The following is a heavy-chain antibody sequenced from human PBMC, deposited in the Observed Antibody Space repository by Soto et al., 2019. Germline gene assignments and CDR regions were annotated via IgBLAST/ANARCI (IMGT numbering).Heavy chain of an antibody. CDR2: IIPLIGTA. J-gene: IGHJ6*02. D-gene: IGHD4-4*01. CDR1: GGTFSTYG. V-gene: IGHV1-69*18. Sequence: QVQLVQSGAEVRKPGSSVTVSCKASGGTFSTYGITWVRQAPGQGLEWMGNIIPLIGTANYAQRFRGRVTINADESTTKAYMELTRRRSEDTAVYYWARVVMTTVPASFYYGLDVWGQGTTVTVSS. CDR3: ARVVMTTVPASFYYGLDV.